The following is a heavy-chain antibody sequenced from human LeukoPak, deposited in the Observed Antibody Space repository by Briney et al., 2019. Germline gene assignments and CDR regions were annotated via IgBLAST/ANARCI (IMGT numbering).Heavy chain of an antibody. D-gene: IGHD3-3*01. CDR1: TYMFDEDA. V-gene: IGHV3-21*01. CDR3: ARVRSGYDFWSEYYYGMDV. J-gene: IGHJ6*02. CDR2: ISSSSSHI. Sequence: GGSLSLSCTSSTYMFDEDAMNWVRQAPGKGLEWVSSISSSSSHIYYADSVKGRFTISRDNAKNSLYLQMNSLRAEDTAVYYCARVRSGYDFWSEYYYGMDVWGQGTTVTVSS.